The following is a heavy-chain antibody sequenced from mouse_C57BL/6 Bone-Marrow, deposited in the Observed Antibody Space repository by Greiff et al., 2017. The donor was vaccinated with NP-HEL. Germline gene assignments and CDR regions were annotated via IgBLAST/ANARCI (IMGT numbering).Heavy chain of an antibody. V-gene: IGHV14-1*01. D-gene: IGHD2-5*01. CDR2: IDPEDGDT. CDR1: GFNIKDYY. Sequence: VQLQQSGAELVRPGASVKLSCTASGFNIKDYYMHWVKQRPEQGLEWIGWIDPEDGDTEYAPKFQGQATMTADTSSNTAYLQLSSLTSEDTAVYYCTTSYYSNYDYAMDYWGQGTSVTVSS. CDR3: TTSYYSNYDYAMDY. J-gene: IGHJ4*01.